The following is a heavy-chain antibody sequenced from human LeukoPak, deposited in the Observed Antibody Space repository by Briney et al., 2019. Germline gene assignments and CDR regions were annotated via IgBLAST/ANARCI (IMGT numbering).Heavy chain of an antibody. CDR3: ARDYTAMATDY. CDR1: GYTFTSYY. V-gene: IGHV1-46*01. CDR2: INPSGGST. Sequence: GASVNVSCKASGYTFTSYYMHWVRQAPGQGLEWMGIINPSGGSTSYAQKFQGRVTMTRDTSTSTVYMELSSLRSEDTAVYYCARDYTAMATDYWGQGTLVTVSS. J-gene: IGHJ4*02. D-gene: IGHD5-18*01.